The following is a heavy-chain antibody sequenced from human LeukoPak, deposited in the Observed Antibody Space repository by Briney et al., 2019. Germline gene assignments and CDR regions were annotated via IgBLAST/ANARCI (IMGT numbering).Heavy chain of an antibody. V-gene: IGHV1-18*01. CDR1: GYTFTSYG. Sequence: AASVKVSCKASGYTFTSYGISWVRQAPGQGLEWMGWISAYNGNTNYAQKLQGRVTMTTDTSTSTAYMELRSLRSDDTAVYYCARVVVAAKLYYYGMDVWGQGTTVTVSS. CDR3: ARVVVAAKLYYYGMDV. D-gene: IGHD2-15*01. J-gene: IGHJ6*02. CDR2: ISAYNGNT.